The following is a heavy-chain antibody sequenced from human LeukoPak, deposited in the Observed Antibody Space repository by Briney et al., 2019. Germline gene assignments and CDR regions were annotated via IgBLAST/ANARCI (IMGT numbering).Heavy chain of an antibody. V-gene: IGHV3-33*01. J-gene: IGHJ4*02. Sequence: PGRSLRLSCAASGFTFSSYGMHWVRQAPGKGLEWVAVIWYDGSNKYYADSVKGRFTISRDNSKNTLYLQMNSLRAEDTAVYYCARGGHSGPYCGGDCYPGLVSYWGQGTLVTVSS. CDR2: IWYDGSNK. D-gene: IGHD2-21*02. CDR1: GFTFSSYG. CDR3: ARGGHSGPYCGGDCYPGLVSY.